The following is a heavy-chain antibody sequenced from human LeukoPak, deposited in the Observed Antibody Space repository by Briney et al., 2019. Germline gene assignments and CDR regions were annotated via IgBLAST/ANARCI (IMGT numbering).Heavy chain of an antibody. D-gene: IGHD3-22*01. J-gene: IGHJ4*02. CDR3: AKATKWLPLGD. V-gene: IGHV3-30*18. CDR1: GFTFSSYG. CDR2: ISYDGSNK. Sequence: PGGSLRLSCAASGFTFSSYGMHWVRQAPGKGLEWVAVISYDGSNKYYADSVKGRFTISRDNSKNTLYLQMNSLRAEDMAVYYCAKATKWLPLGDWGQGTLVTVSS.